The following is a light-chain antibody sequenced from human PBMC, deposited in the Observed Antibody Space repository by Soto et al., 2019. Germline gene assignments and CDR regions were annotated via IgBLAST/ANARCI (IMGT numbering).Light chain of an antibody. Sequence: DIQMTQSPSSLSASVGNRVTITCRASQSISSYLNWYQQKPGKAPKLLIYAASSLQSGVPSRFSGSGSGTAFTLTISSLQPEDFAFYYCQQTYRIPPTFGQGTRL. J-gene: IGKJ5*01. V-gene: IGKV1-39*01. CDR1: QSISSY. CDR3: QQTYRIPPT. CDR2: AAS.